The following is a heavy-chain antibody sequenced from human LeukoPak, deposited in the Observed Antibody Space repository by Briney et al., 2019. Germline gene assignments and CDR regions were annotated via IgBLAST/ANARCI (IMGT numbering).Heavy chain of an antibody. Sequence: SETLSLTCAVSGGSFSGYYWSWIRQPPGKGLEWIGEINHSGSTNYNPSLKSRVTISVDTSKNQFSLRLSSVTAADTAVYYCARRPGYYYDSSDYYPKAMDVWGKGTTVTVSS. V-gene: IGHV4-34*01. J-gene: IGHJ6*03. CDR2: INHSGST. D-gene: IGHD3-22*01. CDR3: ARRPGYYYDSSDYYPKAMDV. CDR1: GGSFSGYY.